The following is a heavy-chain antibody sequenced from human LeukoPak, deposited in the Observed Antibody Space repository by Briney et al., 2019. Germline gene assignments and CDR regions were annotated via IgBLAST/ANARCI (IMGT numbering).Heavy chain of an antibody. CDR1: GGSISSYY. D-gene: IGHD3-10*01. J-gene: IGHJ5*02. V-gene: IGHV4-59*01. Sequence: SETLSLTCTVSGGSISSYYWSWIRQPPGKGLEWIGYIYYSGSTNYNPSLKNRVTISVDTSKNQFSLKLSSVTAADTAVYYCARSYITMVRGVSWFDPWGQGTLVTVSS. CDR3: ARSYITMVRGVSWFDP. CDR2: IYYSGST.